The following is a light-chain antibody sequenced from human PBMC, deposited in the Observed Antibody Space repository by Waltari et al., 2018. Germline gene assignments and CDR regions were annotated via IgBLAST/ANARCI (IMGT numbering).Light chain of an antibody. CDR1: QGFPSG. V-gene: IGKV1-13*02. CDR2: KAS. CDR3: QQYNGYSRT. Sequence: AIQLTQSPSSLSASVGARVTITCRASQGFPSGLAWYQQKPGKAPKLLISKASSLESGVPSRFSGSGSGTEFTLTISSLQPDDFATYYCQQYNGYSRTFGQGTRVEIK. J-gene: IGKJ1*01.